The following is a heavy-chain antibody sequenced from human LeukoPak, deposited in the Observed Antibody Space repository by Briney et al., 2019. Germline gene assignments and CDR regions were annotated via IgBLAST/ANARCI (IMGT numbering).Heavy chain of an antibody. CDR3: ARGFGAGNYYYGWFDP. CDR1: GGSFSGYY. D-gene: IGHD3-10*01. V-gene: IGHV4-34*01. Sequence: SETLSLTCAVYGGSFSGYYWSWIRQAPGKGLEWLGEINHSGSTNYNPSLKSRVSISRDMSKNQLSLMLSSVTAADTAVYYCARGFGAGNYYYGWFDPWGQGTLVSVSS. CDR2: INHSGST. J-gene: IGHJ5*02.